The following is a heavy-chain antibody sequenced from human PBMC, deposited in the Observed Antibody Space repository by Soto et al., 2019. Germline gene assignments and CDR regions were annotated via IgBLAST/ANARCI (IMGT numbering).Heavy chain of an antibody. V-gene: IGHV3-30*18. J-gene: IGHJ4*02. D-gene: IGHD6-19*01. CDR3: AKDFTHIAVAGKVPDY. CDR2: ISYDGSNK. CDR1: GFTFSSYG. Sequence: QVQLVESGGGVVQPGRSLRLSCAASGFTFSSYGMHWVRQAPGKGLEWVAVISYDGSNKYYADSVKGRFTISRDNSKNTLYLQMNSLRAEDTAVYYCAKDFTHIAVAGKVPDYWGQGTLVTVSS.